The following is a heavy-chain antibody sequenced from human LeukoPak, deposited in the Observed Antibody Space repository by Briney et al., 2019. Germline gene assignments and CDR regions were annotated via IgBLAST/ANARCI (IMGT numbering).Heavy chain of an antibody. D-gene: IGHD2-15*01. V-gene: IGHV1-2*02. J-gene: IGHJ4*02. CDR3: ARGFGYCSGGSCGRPFDY. CDR2: INPSSGGT. Sequence: ASVKVSCKASGYTFTDYYMHWVRQAPGQGLEWMGWINPSSGGTNYAQKFQGRVTITADKSTSTAYMELSSLRSEDTAVYYCARGFGYCSGGSCGRPFDYWGQGTLVTVSS. CDR1: GYTFTDYY.